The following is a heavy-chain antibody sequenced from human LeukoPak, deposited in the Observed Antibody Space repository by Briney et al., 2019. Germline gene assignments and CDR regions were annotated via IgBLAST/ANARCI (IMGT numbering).Heavy chain of an antibody. CDR1: GFTFNNYA. CDR3: AKHRRYWFFDR. Sequence: GGSLRLSCAASGFTFNNYAMTWVRQAPGKGLEWVSSIVSSGTDTYYADSVVGRFTISRDNSRNTVFLQMNSLRAEDTAVYYWAKHRRYWFFDRWGRGTLVTVAS. J-gene: IGHJ2*01. CDR2: IVSSGTDT. V-gene: IGHV3-23*05.